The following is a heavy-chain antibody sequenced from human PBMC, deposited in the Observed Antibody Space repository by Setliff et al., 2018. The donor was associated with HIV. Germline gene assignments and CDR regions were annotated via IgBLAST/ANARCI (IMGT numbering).Heavy chain of an antibody. Sequence: ASVKVSCKASGGTFSSYAISWVRQAPGQGLEWMGGIIPIFGTANYAQKFQGRVTITTDESTSTAYMGLSSLRSEDTAVYSCARERRYCSGGSCSKFFDYWGQGTLVTVSS. V-gene: IGHV1-69*05. J-gene: IGHJ4*02. CDR2: IIPIFGTA. CDR3: ARERRYCSGGSCSKFFDY. CDR1: GGTFSSYA. D-gene: IGHD2-15*01.